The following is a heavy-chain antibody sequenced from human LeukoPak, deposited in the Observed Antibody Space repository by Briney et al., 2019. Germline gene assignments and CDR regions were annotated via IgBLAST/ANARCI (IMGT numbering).Heavy chain of an antibody. D-gene: IGHD1-14*01. CDR1: GFTVITND. J-gene: IGHJ4*02. CDR3: ARGVEPLAANTLAY. V-gene: IGHV3-53*01. Sequence: GGSLRLSCAASGFTVITNDMTWVRQAPGKGPEWVAVLYSDGNTKYADSVQGRFNISRDNSKNPLYLEMNSLSPDDTAVYYCARGVEPLAANTLAYWGQGTLVTVSS. CDR2: LYSDGNT.